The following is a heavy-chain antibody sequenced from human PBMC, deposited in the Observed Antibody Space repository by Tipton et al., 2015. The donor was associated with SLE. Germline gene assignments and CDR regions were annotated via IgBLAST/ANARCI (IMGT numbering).Heavy chain of an antibody. V-gene: IGHV3-7*01. Sequence: SLRLSCAASGFTFSSYWMSWVRQAPGKGLEWVANIKQDGSEKYYVDSVKGRFTISRDNAKNSLYLQMNSLRAEDTAVYYCAREGPSWPGAFDIWGQGTMVTVSS. CDR2: IKQDGSEK. D-gene: IGHD6-13*01. J-gene: IGHJ3*02. CDR1: GFTFSSYW. CDR3: AREGPSWPGAFDI.